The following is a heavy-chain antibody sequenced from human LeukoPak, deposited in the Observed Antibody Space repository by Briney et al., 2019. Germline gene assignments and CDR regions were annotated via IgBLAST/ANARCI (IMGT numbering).Heavy chain of an antibody. V-gene: IGHV3-30*19. Sequence: GGSLRLSCAASGFNFREYGMHWVRQAPGKGLEWVAVISYDGSNKYYADSVKGRFTISRDNSKNTLYLQMNSLRAEDTAVYYCAREEMYYFDYWGQGTLVTVSS. J-gene: IGHJ4*02. CDR3: AREEMYYFDY. CDR1: GFNFREYG. D-gene: IGHD5-24*01. CDR2: ISYDGSNK.